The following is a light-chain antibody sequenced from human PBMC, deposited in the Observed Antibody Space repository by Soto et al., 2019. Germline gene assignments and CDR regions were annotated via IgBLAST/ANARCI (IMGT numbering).Light chain of an antibody. J-gene: IGKJ5*01. CDR2: DAS. CDR3: QQRRSWPPTIT. Sequence: EIVLTQSPGTLSLSPGGRATLSCRASQSVSTYLAWYQQRPGQAPRLLIYDASYRATDIPPRFSGSGSGTDFTLTISSLEPEDFVVYYCQQRRSWPPTITFGQGTRLEIK. CDR1: QSVSTY. V-gene: IGKV3-11*01.